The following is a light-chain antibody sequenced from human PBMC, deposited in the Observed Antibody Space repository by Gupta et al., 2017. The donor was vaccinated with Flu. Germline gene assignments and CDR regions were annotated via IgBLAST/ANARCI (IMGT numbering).Light chain of an antibody. V-gene: IGLV2-11*01. J-gene: IGLJ1*01. CDR1: SSDVGSHNF. Sequence: QSALTPPRSVSGSPGQSVTISCTGTSSDVGSHNFVSWYQQYPGKAPKLIIHDVTKRPSGVPDRFSGSKSGNTASLTLSGLQTEDEADYYCCPFGAGSAYVFGTGTSITVL. CDR3: CPFGAGSAYV. CDR2: DVT.